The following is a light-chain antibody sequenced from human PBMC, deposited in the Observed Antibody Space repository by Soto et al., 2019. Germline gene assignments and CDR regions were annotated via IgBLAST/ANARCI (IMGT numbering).Light chain of an antibody. CDR1: QIISSTY. V-gene: IGKV3-20*01. CDR2: GAS. J-gene: IGKJ1*01. Sequence: DIVLTQSPCTLSLSPGERASLSCRASQIISSTYLGWYQQKPGQAPRLLIYGASSRATGIPDRFSGSGSGTDFTLTISRLEPEDFAVYYCQQYGNSPQTFGQGTKVDIK. CDR3: QQYGNSPQT.